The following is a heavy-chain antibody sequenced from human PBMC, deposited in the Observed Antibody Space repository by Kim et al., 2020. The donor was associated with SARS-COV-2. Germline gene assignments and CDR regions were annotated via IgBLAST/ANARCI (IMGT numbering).Heavy chain of an antibody. CDR1: GYTFTSYG. Sequence: ASVKVSCKASGYTFTSYGISWVRQAPGQGLEWMGWISAYNGNTNYEQKVQGRVTMTTDTSTSTAYMELRSLRSEDSAVYYCAREVGDYYYDSSGNLNSGDYWGQGTLVTVSS. J-gene: IGHJ4*02. CDR3: AREVGDYYYDSSGNLNSGDY. D-gene: IGHD3-22*01. V-gene: IGHV1-18*01. CDR2: ISAYNGNT.